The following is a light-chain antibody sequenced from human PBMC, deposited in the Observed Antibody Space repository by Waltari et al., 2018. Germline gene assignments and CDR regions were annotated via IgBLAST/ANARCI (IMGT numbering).Light chain of an antibody. CDR1: SGSVSSTSY. CDR2: KGN. J-gene: IGLJ3*02. Sequence: QTVVTQEPSLSVSPGGTVTLTCAFSSGSVSSTSYATWYQPTPGQPPRTLVYKGNSRASGVPDRCSGTILGNKAALTITVAQADDESYYYCSIYMGSGIWVFGGGTKLTVL. CDR3: SIYMGSGIWV. V-gene: IGLV8-61*01.